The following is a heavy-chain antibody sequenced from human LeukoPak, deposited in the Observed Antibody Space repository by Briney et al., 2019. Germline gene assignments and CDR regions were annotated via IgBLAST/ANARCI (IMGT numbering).Heavy chain of an antibody. D-gene: IGHD3-22*01. CDR3: ARQRSYYDSSGYYYAFDI. CDR1: GYSFTSYW. CDR2: IYPGDSDT. V-gene: IGHV5-51*01. J-gene: IGHJ3*02. Sequence: GESLKISCKGSGYSFTSYWIGWVRQMPGKGLEWMGIIYPGDSDTRYSPSFQGQVTISADKSISTAYLQWSSLKASDTAMYYCARQRSYYDSSGYYYAFDIWGQGTVVTVSS.